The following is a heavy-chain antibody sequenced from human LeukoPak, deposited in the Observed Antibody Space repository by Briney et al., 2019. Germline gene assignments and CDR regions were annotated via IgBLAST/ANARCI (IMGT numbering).Heavy chain of an antibody. V-gene: IGHV3-30*18. CDR2: ISYDGSNK. J-gene: IGHJ3*02. Sequence: GGSLRLSCAASGFTFSSYSMNWVRQAPGKGLEWVAVISYDGSNKYYADSVKGRFTISRDNSKNTLYLQMNSLRAEDTAVYYCAKLAGIAVAGTVNDAFDIWGQGTMVTVSS. CDR1: GFTFSSYS. CDR3: AKLAGIAVAGTVNDAFDI. D-gene: IGHD6-19*01.